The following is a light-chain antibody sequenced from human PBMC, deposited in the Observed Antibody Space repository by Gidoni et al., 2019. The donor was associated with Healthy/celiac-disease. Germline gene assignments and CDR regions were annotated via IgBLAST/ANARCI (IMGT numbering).Light chain of an antibody. CDR1: QSVLYSYNNKNY. CDR2: WAS. CDR3: QQYYSTHRT. Sequence: DIVMTQSPDSLAVSLGERAHINCKSSQSVLYSYNNKNYLAWYHQKPGQPPNLLIYWASTRESGVPERFSGSGSWTEFTLTISSLQTEDVAVYYCQQYYSTHRTFGQGTKVEIK. V-gene: IGKV4-1*01. J-gene: IGKJ1*01.